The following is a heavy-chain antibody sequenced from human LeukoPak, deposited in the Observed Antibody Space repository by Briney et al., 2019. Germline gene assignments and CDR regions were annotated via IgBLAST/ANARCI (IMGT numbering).Heavy chain of an antibody. D-gene: IGHD4-23*01. Sequence: ASVKVSCKASGYTFTGYYMHWVRQAPGQGLEWMGRINPNSGGTNYAQKFQGRVTMTRDTSISTAYMELSSLRSEGTAVYYCARALVVTRAPSRASKYYFDYWGQGTLVTVSS. J-gene: IGHJ4*02. V-gene: IGHV1-2*06. CDR2: INPNSGGT. CDR3: ARALVVTRAPSRASKYYFDY. CDR1: GYTFTGYY.